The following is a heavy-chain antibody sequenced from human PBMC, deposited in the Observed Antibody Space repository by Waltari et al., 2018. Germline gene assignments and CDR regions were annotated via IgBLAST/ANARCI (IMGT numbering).Heavy chain of an antibody. CDR3: AKDPSYSANSYYFDQ. V-gene: IGHV3-23*01. Sequence: VQLSESGGGLAQPGGSLTLSCASSVFTFGACAMSWVRQAPGKGLEWVSSLSGSGAGTYYVASVRGRFTISRDNSKSTLYLQMNSLRADDSAVYYCAKDPSYSANSYYFDQWGQGILVTVSS. D-gene: IGHD1-26*01. CDR1: VFTFGACA. CDR2: LSGSGAGT. J-gene: IGHJ4*02.